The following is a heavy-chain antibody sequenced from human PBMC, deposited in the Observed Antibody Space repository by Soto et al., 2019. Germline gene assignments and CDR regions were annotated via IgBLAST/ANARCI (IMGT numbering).Heavy chain of an antibody. D-gene: IGHD3-16*02. J-gene: IGHJ4*02. CDR1: GFTFSSYA. V-gene: IGHV3-30-3*01. CDR2: ISYDGSNK. CDR3: ARDFLVVGDYDYVWGSYRPDY. Sequence: GGSLRLSCAASGFTFSSYAMHWVRQAPGKGLEWVAVISYDGSNKYYADSVKGRFTISRDNSKNTLYLQMNSLRAEDTAVYYCARDFLVVGDYDYVWGSYRPDYWGQGTLVTVSS.